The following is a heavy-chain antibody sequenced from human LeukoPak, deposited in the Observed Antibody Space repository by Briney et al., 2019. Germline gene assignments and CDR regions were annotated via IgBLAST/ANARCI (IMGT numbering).Heavy chain of an antibody. CDR1: GFTFSSNA. V-gene: IGHV3-23*01. CDR3: ATTKQARRYFDY. D-gene: IGHD1-1*01. J-gene: IGHJ4*02. CDR2: ISTSGGST. Sequence: GGSLRLSCAASGFTFSSNALSWVRQAPGKGLEWVSAISTSGGSTYYADSVRGRFTISRDNSKNTLYLQMNTLRAEDTAVYYCATTKQARRYFDYWGQGTLVTVSS.